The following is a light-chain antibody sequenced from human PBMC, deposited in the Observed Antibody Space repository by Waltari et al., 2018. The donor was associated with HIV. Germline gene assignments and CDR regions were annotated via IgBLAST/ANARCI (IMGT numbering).Light chain of an antibody. J-gene: IGLJ2*01. CDR3: QSYDSDSLV. CDR1: RGSGPANF. V-gene: IGLV6-57*01. CDR2: DDD. Sequence: NFMLTQPHSVSASPGETVTIPCPPIRGSGPANFLRRYQQRPGSSPPTVIYDDDRRPSGVPDRFSGSFDSSSNSASLTISGLKTEDEADYYCQSYDSDSLVFGGGTKLTVL.